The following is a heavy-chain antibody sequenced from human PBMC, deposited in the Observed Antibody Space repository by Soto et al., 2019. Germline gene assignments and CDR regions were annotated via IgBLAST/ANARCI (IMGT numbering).Heavy chain of an antibody. CDR2: INAGNGNT. CDR3: ARDGYYYDSSGYNYGMDV. D-gene: IGHD3-22*01. J-gene: IGHJ6*02. V-gene: IGHV1-3*01. Sequence: ASVKVSCKASGYTFTSYAMHWVRQAPGQRLEWMGWINAGNGNTKYSRKFQGRVTITRDTSASTAYMELSSLRSEDTAVYYCARDGYYYDSSGYNYGMDVWGQGTTVTVSS. CDR1: GYTFTSYA.